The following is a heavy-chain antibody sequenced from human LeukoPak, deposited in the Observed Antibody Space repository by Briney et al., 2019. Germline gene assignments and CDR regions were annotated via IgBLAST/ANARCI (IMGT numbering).Heavy chain of an antibody. V-gene: IGHV4-31*03. CDR1: GGSISSGGYY. J-gene: IGHJ4*02. D-gene: IGHD6-19*01. Sequence: PSETLSLTCTVSGGSISSGGYYWSWIRQHPGKGLEWIGYIYYSGSTYYNPSLKSRVTISVDTSKNQFSPKLSSVTAADTAVYYCARVMAVAFPYYFDYWGQGTLVTVSS. CDR2: IYYSGST. CDR3: ARVMAVAFPYYFDY.